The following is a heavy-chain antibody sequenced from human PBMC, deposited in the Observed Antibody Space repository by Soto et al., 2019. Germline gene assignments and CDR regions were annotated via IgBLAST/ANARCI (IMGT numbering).Heavy chain of an antibody. CDR1: GGSISSSSW. V-gene: IGHV4-4*02. Sequence: SETLSLTCAVSGGSISSSSWWSWVRQPPGKGLEWIGEIYHSGSTNYNPSLKSRVTISVDKSKNQFSLKLSSVTAADTAVYYCARDPYGDYVGDDYWGQGTLVTVSA. CDR2: IYHSGST. J-gene: IGHJ4*02. CDR3: ARDPYGDYVGDDY. D-gene: IGHD4-17*01.